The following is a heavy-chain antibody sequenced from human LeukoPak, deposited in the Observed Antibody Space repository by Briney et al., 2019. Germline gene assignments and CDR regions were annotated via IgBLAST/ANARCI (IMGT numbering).Heavy chain of an antibody. D-gene: IGHD4-11*01. CDR1: GGSFSGYY. CDR2: INHSGST. J-gene: IGHJ4*02. V-gene: IGHV4-34*01. Sequence: SETLSLTCAVYGGSFSGYYWSWIRQPPGKGLEWIGEINHSGSTNYNPSLKRRVTISVDTSKNQFSLKLSSVTAADTAVYYCARLTGYSNYGRFDYWGQGTLVTVSS. CDR3: ARLTGYSNYGRFDY.